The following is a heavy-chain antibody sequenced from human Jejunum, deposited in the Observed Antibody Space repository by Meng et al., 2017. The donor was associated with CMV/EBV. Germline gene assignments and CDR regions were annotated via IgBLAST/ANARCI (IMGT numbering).Heavy chain of an antibody. CDR2: TIPIFGTA. Sequence: GTFSSDGVSWVRQVPGQGLEWMGGTIPIFGTANYAQKFQGRVTIIADKSTSTAYMDLTSLRSEDTAIYYCARTTPRLAAAGLNYFDYWGQGTLVTVSS. D-gene: IGHD6-13*01. CDR3: ARTTPRLAAAGLNYFDY. CDR1: GTFSSDG. J-gene: IGHJ4*02. V-gene: IGHV1-69*06.